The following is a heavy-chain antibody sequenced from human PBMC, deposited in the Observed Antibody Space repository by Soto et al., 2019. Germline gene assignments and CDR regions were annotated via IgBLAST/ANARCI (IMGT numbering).Heavy chain of an antibody. CDR3: VKCLFRLPRVIDY. CDR1: GFTFSSYG. V-gene: IGHV3-30*18. CDR2: ISYDGSNK. J-gene: IGHJ4*02. D-gene: IGHD2-21*01. Sequence: GGSLRLSCAASGFTFSSYGMHWVRQAPGKGLEWVAVISYDGSNKYYADSVKGRFTISRDNSKNTLYLQMNSLRAEVTAGYCCVKCLFRLPRVIDYWCQGTLVTVSS.